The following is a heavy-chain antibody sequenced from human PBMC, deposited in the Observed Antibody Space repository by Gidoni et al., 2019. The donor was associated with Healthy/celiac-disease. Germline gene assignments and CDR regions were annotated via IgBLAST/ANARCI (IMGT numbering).Heavy chain of an antibody. Sequence: EVQLVESGGGLVQPGGSLRLSCAASGFTFSRYEMNWVRQAPGKGLEWVSYISSSGSTIYYADSVKGRFTISRDNAKNSLYLQMNSLRAEDTAVYYCASQGYYDSSGYYPFDYWGQGTLVTVSS. D-gene: IGHD3-22*01. J-gene: IGHJ4*02. CDR1: GFTFSRYE. CDR3: ASQGYYDSSGYYPFDY. V-gene: IGHV3-48*03. CDR2: ISSSGSTI.